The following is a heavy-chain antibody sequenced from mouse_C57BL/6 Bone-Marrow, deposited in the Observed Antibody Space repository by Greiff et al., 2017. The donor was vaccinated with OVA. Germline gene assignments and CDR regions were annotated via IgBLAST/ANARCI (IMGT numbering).Heavy chain of an antibody. CDR3: AISVTTVVPYAMDY. Sequence: VQLKQPGAELVKPGASVKVSCKASGYTFTSYWMHWVKQRPGQGLEWIGRIHPSDSDTNYNQKFKGKATLTVDKSSSTAYMQLSSLTSEDSAVYYCAISVTTVVPYAMDYWGQGTSVTVSS. V-gene: IGHV1-74*01. J-gene: IGHJ4*01. D-gene: IGHD1-1*01. CDR2: IHPSDSDT. CDR1: GYTFTSYW.